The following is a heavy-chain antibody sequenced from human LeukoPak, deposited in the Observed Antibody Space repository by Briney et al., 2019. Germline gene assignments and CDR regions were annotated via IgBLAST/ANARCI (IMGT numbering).Heavy chain of an antibody. D-gene: IGHD3-22*01. Sequence: GGSLRLSCAASGFTFSSYAMSWVRQAPGKGLEWVSAISGSGGSTYYADSVKGRFTISRDNSKNTLYLQMNSLRAEDTAVYYCAKSEAYYYDSSGFFDYWGQGTLVTVSS. CDR2: ISGSGGST. V-gene: IGHV3-23*01. CDR3: AKSEAYYYDSSGFFDY. J-gene: IGHJ4*02. CDR1: GFTFSSYA.